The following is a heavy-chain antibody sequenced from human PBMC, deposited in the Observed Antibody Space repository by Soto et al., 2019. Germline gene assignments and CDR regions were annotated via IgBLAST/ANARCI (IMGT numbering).Heavy chain of an antibody. V-gene: IGHV4-34*01. CDR1: GGSFSGYY. Sequence: SETLSLTCAVYGGSFSGYYWSWIRQPPGKGLEWIGEINHRGYTTYNPSLKSRVTISVDTSKNQFSLKLSSVTAADTAVYYCARVDIVTTNWFDPWGQGTPVIVSS. CDR2: INHRGYT. D-gene: IGHD5-12*01. CDR3: ARVDIVTTNWFDP. J-gene: IGHJ5*02.